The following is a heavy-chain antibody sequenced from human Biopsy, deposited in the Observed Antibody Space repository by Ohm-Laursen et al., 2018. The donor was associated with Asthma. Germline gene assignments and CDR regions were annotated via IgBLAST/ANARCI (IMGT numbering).Heavy chain of an antibody. J-gene: IGHJ6*02. Sequence: SLRLSCTASGFIFRSYAMHWVRQAPGKGLEWVAVGGSYYDGGLKYYADSVNGRFTVSRDDSKNTLYLQMNSPRPDDTAVYFCARERAGVLGSYNGMDVWGPGTTVSVSS. CDR3: ARERAGVLGSYNGMDV. CDR2: GGSYYDGGLK. CDR1: GFIFRSYA. D-gene: IGHD2-8*01. V-gene: IGHV3-30-3*01.